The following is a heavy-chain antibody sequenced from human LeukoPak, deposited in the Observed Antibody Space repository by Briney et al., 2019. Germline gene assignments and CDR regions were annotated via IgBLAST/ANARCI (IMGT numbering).Heavy chain of an antibody. CDR1: GFIFGSYW. CDR3: ARGDYYDSSDHFNDAFDV. J-gene: IGHJ3*01. CDR2: MKHDGSEK. V-gene: IGHV3-7*01. Sequence: GGSLRLSCAASGFIFGSYWMSWVRQAPGKGLEWVANMKHDGSEKYYVDSVKGRFTISRDNAKNSLYLQMNSLRAEDTAVYYCARGDYYDSSDHFNDAFDVWGQGTMVTVSS. D-gene: IGHD3-22*01.